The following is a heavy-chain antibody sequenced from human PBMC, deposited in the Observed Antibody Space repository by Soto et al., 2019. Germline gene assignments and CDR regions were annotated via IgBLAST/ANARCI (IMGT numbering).Heavy chain of an antibody. CDR2: MNPNSGNT. CDR3: ARWVVVVPAYYYYYGMDV. Sequence: ASVKVSCKASGYTFTSYDINWVRQATGQGLEWMGWMNPNSGNTGYAQKFQGRVTMTRNTSISTAYMELSSLRSEDTAVYYCARWVVVVPAYYYYYGMDVWGQGTTVTAP. CDR1: GYTFTSYD. D-gene: IGHD2-2*01. V-gene: IGHV1-8*01. J-gene: IGHJ6*02.